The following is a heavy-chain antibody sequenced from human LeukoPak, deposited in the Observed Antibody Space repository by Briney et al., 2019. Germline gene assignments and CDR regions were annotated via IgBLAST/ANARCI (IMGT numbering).Heavy chain of an antibody. J-gene: IGHJ5*02. Sequence: SETLSLTCTVSGGSISSYYWSWIRQPPGKALEWIGYIYYSGSTNYNPSLESRVAMSVDTSKNQFSLRLSSVTAADTAIYYCAKRYSSSWYVGFFDPWGQGTLVTVSS. CDR3: AKRYSSSWYVGFFDP. CDR2: IYYSGST. CDR1: GGSISSYY. V-gene: IGHV4-59*08. D-gene: IGHD6-13*01.